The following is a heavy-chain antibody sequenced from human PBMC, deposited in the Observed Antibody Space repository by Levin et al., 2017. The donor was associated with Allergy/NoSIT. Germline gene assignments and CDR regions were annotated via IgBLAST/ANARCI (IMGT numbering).Heavy chain of an antibody. CDR2: IYHSGST. Sequence: SETLSITCAVSGGSISSGGYSWSWIRQPPGKGLEWIGYIYHSGSTYYNPSLKSRVTISVDRSKNQFSLKLSSVTAADTAVYYCARERGVVGVFDYWGQGTLVTVSS. CDR1: GGSISSGGYS. CDR3: ARERGVVGVFDY. V-gene: IGHV4-30-2*01. J-gene: IGHJ4*02. D-gene: IGHD1-26*01.